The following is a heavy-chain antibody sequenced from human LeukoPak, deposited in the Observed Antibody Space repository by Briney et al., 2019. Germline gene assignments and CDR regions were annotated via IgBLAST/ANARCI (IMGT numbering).Heavy chain of an antibody. CDR1: GFTFSSYG. J-gene: IGHJ4*02. D-gene: IGHD4-23*01. Sequence: PGGSLRLSCAASGFTFSSYGMHWVRQAPGKGLEWVAVISYDGSSKYYADSVKGRFTISRDNSKNTLYLQMNSLRAEDTAVYYCAKDPGDGGNAVDYWGQGTLVTVSS. CDR2: ISYDGSSK. CDR3: AKDPGDGGNAVDY. V-gene: IGHV3-30*18.